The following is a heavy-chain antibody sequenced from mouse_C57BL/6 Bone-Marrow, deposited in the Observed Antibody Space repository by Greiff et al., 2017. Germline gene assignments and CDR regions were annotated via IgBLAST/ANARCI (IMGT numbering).Heavy chain of an antibody. CDR2: ISYDGSN. V-gene: IGHV3-6*01. CDR3: ARAGYYGNSYAMDY. CDR1: GYSITSGYY. J-gene: IGHJ4*01. D-gene: IGHD2-1*01. Sequence: EVKVEESGPGLVKPSQSLSLTCSVTGYSITSGYYWNWIRQFPGNKLEWMGYISYDGSNNYNPSLKNRISITRDTSKNQFFLKLNSVTTEDTATYYCARAGYYGNSYAMDYWGQGTSVTVSS.